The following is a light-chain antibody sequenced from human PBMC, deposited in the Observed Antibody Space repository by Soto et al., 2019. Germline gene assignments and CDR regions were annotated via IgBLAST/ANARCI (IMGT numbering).Light chain of an antibody. V-gene: IGKV3-20*01. Sequence: EVVLTQSPGTLSLSPGERATLSCRASQSVSNKYLTWYQQKPGQAPRLLIFGSSYRATGIPDRFSGSGSGTDFTISISRLEPEDFGVYYCQIYGSSPTYTFGQGTKLQIK. CDR1: QSVSNKY. CDR3: QIYGSSPTYT. CDR2: GSS. J-gene: IGKJ2*01.